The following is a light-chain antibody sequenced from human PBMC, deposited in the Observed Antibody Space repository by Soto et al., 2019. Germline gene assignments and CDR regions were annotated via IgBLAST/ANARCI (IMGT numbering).Light chain of an antibody. J-gene: IGKJ1*01. Sequence: EIVLTQSPGTLSLSPGDRATLSCRASQSVSSNYLAWYQQKPSQAPRLLIYGASSRATGIPDRFSGSGSGTDFTLTISRLEPADFAVYYCQQYDSSPRTFGQGTKLEIK. V-gene: IGKV3-20*01. CDR2: GAS. CDR1: QSVSSNY. CDR3: QQYDSSPRT.